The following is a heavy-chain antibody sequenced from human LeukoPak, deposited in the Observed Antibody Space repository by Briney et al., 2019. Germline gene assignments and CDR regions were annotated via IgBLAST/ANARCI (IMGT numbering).Heavy chain of an antibody. Sequence: AASVKVSCKASGGTFSSYAISWVRQAPGQGLEWMGEIIPIFGTANYAQKFQGRVTITADESTSTAYMELSSLRSEDTAVYYCATTIAAAGTLDYWGQGTLVTVSS. CDR1: GGTFSSYA. CDR2: IIPIFGTA. D-gene: IGHD6-13*01. J-gene: IGHJ4*02. CDR3: ATTIAAAGTLDY. V-gene: IGHV1-69*01.